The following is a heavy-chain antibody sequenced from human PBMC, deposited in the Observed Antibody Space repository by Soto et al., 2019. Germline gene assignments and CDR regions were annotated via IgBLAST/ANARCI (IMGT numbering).Heavy chain of an antibody. J-gene: IGHJ6*02. V-gene: IGHV4-30-4*01. D-gene: IGHD3-16*01. Sequence: PSETLSLTCTVSGDSISSGIKYWSWIRQAPGKGQEWIGYIFSSATTYYNPSLKSRLTMSLHTSQNQFYLRLAAVTDADSAVYYCARVPSPFDYYYAMDVWGQGTTVT. CDR1: GDSISSGIKY. CDR3: ARVPSPFDYYYAMDV. CDR2: IFSSATT.